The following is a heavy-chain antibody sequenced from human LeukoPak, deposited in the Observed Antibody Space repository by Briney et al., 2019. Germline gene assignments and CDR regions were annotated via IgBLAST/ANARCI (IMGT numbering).Heavy chain of an antibody. Sequence: SGGSLRLSCAASGFTFSNAWMNWVRQAPGKGLEWVGRIKSKTDGGITDYAAPVKGRFTISRDDSKNTLYLHMNSLKTEDTAVYYCTTGPYSGSYQISDYWGQGTLVTVSS. CDR2: IKSKTDGGIT. V-gene: IGHV3-15*07. CDR3: TTGPYSGSYQISDY. J-gene: IGHJ4*02. CDR1: GFTFSNAW. D-gene: IGHD1-26*01.